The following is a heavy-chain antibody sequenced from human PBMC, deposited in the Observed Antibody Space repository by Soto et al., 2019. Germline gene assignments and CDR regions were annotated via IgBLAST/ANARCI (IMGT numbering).Heavy chain of an antibody. CDR1: GFIFSNYA. D-gene: IGHD3-10*01. V-gene: IGHV3-23*01. CDR3: AKEPMVRGLVRLYYYGMDV. Sequence: EVQLLESGGTLEQPGGSLRLSCAASGFIFSNYAMTWVRQAPGKGLEWVSTTSGSGNSTDYADSVKGRFTISRDNSKNTLYLQMNSLRVEDTAVYYCAKEPMVRGLVRLYYYGMDVWGQGTTVSVSS. CDR2: TSGSGNST. J-gene: IGHJ6*02.